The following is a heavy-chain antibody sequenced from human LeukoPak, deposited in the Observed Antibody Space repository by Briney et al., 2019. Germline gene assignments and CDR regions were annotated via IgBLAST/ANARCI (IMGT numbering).Heavy chain of an antibody. Sequence: GGSLRLSCAASGFTFSRSGMHWVRQAPGKGLEWMTVISYDGSDKYYADSVKSRLTISRDNSKNTLYVEMNSLTPEDTAVYYCAKGSGYSYGPIDYWGQGTLVTVSS. J-gene: IGHJ4*02. CDR1: GFTFSRSG. V-gene: IGHV3-30*18. CDR2: ISYDGSDK. CDR3: AKGSGYSYGPIDY. D-gene: IGHD5-18*01.